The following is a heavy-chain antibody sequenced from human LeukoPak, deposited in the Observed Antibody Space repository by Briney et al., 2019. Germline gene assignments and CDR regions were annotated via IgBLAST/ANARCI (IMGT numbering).Heavy chain of an antibody. J-gene: IGHJ4*02. D-gene: IGHD4-17*01. V-gene: IGHV1-2*02. Sequence: ASVKVSCKASGYXLTGYYMHWVRQAPGQGLEWMGWINPNSGGTNYAQKFQGRVTMTRDTSISTAYMELSRLRSDDTAVYYCARTRGYGDFYFDYWGQGTLVTVSS. CDR1: GYXLTGYY. CDR2: INPNSGGT. CDR3: ARTRGYGDFYFDY.